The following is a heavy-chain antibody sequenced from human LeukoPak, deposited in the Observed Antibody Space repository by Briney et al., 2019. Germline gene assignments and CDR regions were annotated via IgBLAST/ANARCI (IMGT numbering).Heavy chain of an antibody. V-gene: IGHV3-30*02. CDR2: IRYDGSNK. J-gene: IGHJ4*02. CDR1: GFTFSSYG. Sequence: PGGSLRPSCAASGFTFSSYGMHWVRQAPGKGLEWVAFIRYDGSNKYYADSVKGRFTISRDNAKNSLYLQMNSLRADDTALYYCARRFDSWGQGTLVTVSS. CDR3: ARRFDS.